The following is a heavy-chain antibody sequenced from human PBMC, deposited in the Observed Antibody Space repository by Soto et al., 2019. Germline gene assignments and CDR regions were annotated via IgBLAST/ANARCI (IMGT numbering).Heavy chain of an antibody. CDR2: ISSNGGST. V-gene: IGHV3-64*01. CDR3: AREALYYYGSGSYYNYDAFDI. D-gene: IGHD3-10*01. CDR1: GFTFSSYA. Sequence: EVQLVESGGGLVQPGGSLRLSCAASGFTFSSYAMHWVRQAPGKGLEYVSAISSNGGSTYYANSVKGRFTISRDNYKNTLYLQMGSLRAEDMAVYYCAREALYYYGSGSYYNYDAFDIWGQGTMVTVSS. J-gene: IGHJ3*02.